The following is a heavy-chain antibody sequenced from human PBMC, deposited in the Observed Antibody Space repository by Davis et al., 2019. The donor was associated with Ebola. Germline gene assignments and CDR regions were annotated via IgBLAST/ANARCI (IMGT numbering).Heavy chain of an antibody. Sequence: GGSLRLSCAASGFTFSSYAMSWVRQAPGKGLEWVSAISDIGDSKFHADSVKGRFTIARDNSKNTLYLQMNSLRAEDTALYYCAKDCGYGDYCGWFDPWGQGTLVTVSS. CDR2: ISDIGDSK. CDR1: GFTFSSYA. V-gene: IGHV3-23*01. CDR3: AKDCGYGDYCGWFDP. J-gene: IGHJ5*02. D-gene: IGHD4-17*01.